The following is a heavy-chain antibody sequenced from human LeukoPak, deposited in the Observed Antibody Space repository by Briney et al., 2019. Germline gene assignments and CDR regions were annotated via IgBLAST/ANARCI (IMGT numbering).Heavy chain of an antibody. J-gene: IGHJ4*02. CDR3: ARAAITMVRGVILHPFDY. CDR1: GGSISSGDYY. D-gene: IGHD3-10*01. V-gene: IGHV4-30-4*08. Sequence: SKTLSLTCTVSGGSISSGDYYWSWIRQPPGKGLEWIGYIYYSGSTYYNPSLKSRVTISVDTSKNQFPLKLSSVTAADTAVYYCARAAITMVRGVILHPFDYWGQGTLVTVSS. CDR2: IYYSGST.